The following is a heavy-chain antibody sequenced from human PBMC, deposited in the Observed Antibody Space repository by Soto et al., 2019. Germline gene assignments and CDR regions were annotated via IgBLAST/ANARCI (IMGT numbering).Heavy chain of an antibody. J-gene: IGHJ4*02. CDR1: GFTFSSYS. CDR3: ARGDDSRLWAY. Sequence: EVQLVESGGGLVKPGGSLRLSCAASGFTFSSYSMNWVRQAPGKGLEWVSSISSSSSYIYYADSVKGRFTISRDNAKNSLYLQMNSLRAEDTAVYDCARGDDSRLWAYWGQGTLVTVSS. V-gene: IGHV3-21*01. D-gene: IGHD3-16*01. CDR2: ISSSSSYI.